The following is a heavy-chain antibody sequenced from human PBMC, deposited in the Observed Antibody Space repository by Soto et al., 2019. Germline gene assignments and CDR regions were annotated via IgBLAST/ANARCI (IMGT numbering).Heavy chain of an antibody. CDR3: AGAMIVVAPWFDP. CDR1: GGSISSGGYS. D-gene: IGHD3-22*01. V-gene: IGHV4-30-2*01. J-gene: IGHJ5*02. Sequence: QLQLQESGSGLVKPSQTLSLTCAVSGGSISSGGYSWSWIRQPPGKGLEWIGYIYHSGSTYYNPSLKSRVTISVDRSKNQFSLKLSSVTAADTAVYYCAGAMIVVAPWFDPWGQGTLVTVSS. CDR2: IYHSGST.